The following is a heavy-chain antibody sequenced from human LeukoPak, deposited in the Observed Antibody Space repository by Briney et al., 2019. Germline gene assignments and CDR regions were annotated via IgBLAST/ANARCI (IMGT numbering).Heavy chain of an antibody. CDR3: ARGLRYSSSYYFDY. CDR2: INHSGST. D-gene: IGHD6-6*01. J-gene: IGHJ4*02. CDR1: GFTFSTYP. Sequence: GSLRLSCAASGFTFSTYPMSWVRQPPGKGLEWIGEINHSGSTNYNPSLKSRVTISVDTSKNQFSLKLSSVTAADTAVYYCARGLRYSSSYYFDYWGQGTLVTVSS. V-gene: IGHV4-34*01.